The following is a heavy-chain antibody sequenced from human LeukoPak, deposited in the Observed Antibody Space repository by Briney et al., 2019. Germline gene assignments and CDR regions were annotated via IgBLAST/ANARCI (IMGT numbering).Heavy chain of an antibody. J-gene: IGHJ4*02. CDR1: GYTFSTYY. D-gene: IGHD3-22*01. Sequence: ASVKVSCKASGYTFSTYYMHWVRQAPGQGLEWMGIINPSAGSTSYAQRFQGRVTMTRDTSTSTVYMELSSLRSDDTAVYYCARDDGYYYDSSGYYDEGYWGQGTLLTVSS. CDR3: ARDDGYYYDSSGYYDEGY. V-gene: IGHV1-46*01. CDR2: INPSAGST.